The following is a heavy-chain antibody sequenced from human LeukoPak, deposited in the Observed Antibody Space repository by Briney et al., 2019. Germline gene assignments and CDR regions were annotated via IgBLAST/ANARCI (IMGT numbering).Heavy chain of an antibody. Sequence: SETPSLTCTVSGGSISSYYWSWMRQPAAKGLEWMGRIYTSASTNYNPSLKSRVTMSVDTSKNQFSLRLSSVTAADTAVYYCASAMSTVTTDAFDIWGQGTMVSVST. J-gene: IGHJ3*02. V-gene: IGHV4-4*07. CDR2: IYTSAST. CDR1: GGSISSYY. CDR3: ASAMSTVTTDAFDI. D-gene: IGHD4-11*01.